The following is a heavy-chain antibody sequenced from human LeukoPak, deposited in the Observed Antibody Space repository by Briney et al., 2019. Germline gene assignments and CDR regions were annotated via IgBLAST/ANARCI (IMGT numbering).Heavy chain of an antibody. Sequence: GGSLRLSCAAFEFTFSGYAMSWVRQAPGKGLELVSFIYKSGTGTYYADFVKGRFTISRDNSKNTLYLQMNSLRAEDTAIYYCAKGSGVFYPYYMDVWGKGTTVTVSS. V-gene: IGHV3-23*05. CDR1: EFTFSGYA. D-gene: IGHD1-26*01. J-gene: IGHJ6*03. CDR2: IYKSGTGT. CDR3: AKGSGVFYPYYMDV.